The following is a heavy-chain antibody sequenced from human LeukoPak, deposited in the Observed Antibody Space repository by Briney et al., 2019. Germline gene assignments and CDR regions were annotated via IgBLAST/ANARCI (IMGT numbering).Heavy chain of an antibody. CDR1: GFTFSTYW. CDR3: ARGPPYDSSGYYVY. Sequence: GSLRLSCSASGFTFSTYWMSWVRQAPGKGLEWIGEINHSGSTNYNPSLKSRVTISVDTSKNQFSLKLSSVTAADTAVYYCARGPPYDSSGYYVYWGQGTLVTVSS. V-gene: IGHV4-34*01. J-gene: IGHJ4*02. CDR2: INHSGST. D-gene: IGHD3-22*01.